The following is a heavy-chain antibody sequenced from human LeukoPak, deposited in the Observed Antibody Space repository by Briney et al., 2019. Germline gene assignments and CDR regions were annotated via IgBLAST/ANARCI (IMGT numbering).Heavy chain of an antibody. D-gene: IGHD3-16*02. CDR2: INPSSGGT. J-gene: IGHJ4*02. V-gene: IGHV1-2*02. Sequence: ASVKVSCKASGYTFTCYYMHWVRQAPGQGLEWMGWINPSSGGTNYAQKFQGRVTMTRDTSISTAYMEVRRRRSDDRAVYYCARLPYDYVWGSYRFDDDYWGQGTLVTVSS. CDR3: ARLPYDYVWGSYRFDDDY. CDR1: GYTFTCYY.